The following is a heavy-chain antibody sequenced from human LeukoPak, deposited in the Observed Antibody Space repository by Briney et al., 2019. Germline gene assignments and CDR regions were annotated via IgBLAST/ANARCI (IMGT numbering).Heavy chain of an antibody. CDR2: ISYDGSNK. Sequence: GRSLRLSCAASGFTFSSYAMHWVRQAPGKGLEGVAVISYDGSNKYYADSVKGRFTISRDNSKNTLYLQMNSLRAEDTAVYYCARRLWTGSKLYYYGMDVWGQGTTVTVSS. CDR3: ARRLWTGSKLYYYGMDV. CDR1: GFTFSSYA. J-gene: IGHJ6*02. V-gene: IGHV3-30-3*01. D-gene: IGHD3/OR15-3a*01.